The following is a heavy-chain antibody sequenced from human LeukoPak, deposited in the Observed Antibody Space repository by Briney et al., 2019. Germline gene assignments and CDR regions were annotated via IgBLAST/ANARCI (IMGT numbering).Heavy chain of an antibody. V-gene: IGHV1-2*02. J-gene: IGHJ4*02. D-gene: IGHD3-3*01. CDR3: ARDIRSGYYRMYYFDY. Sequence: ASVKVSCKASGYTFSGYYLHWVRQAPGQGLEWMGWINPNSGGTNSAQKFQGRVTMTRDTSIITAYMELRSLRSDDTAVYYCARDIRSGYYRMYYFDYWGQGTLVTVSS. CDR2: INPNSGGT. CDR1: GYTFSGYY.